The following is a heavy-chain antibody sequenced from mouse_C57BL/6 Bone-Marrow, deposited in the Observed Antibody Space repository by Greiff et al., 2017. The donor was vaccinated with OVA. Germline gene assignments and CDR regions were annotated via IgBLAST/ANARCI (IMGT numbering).Heavy chain of an antibody. CDR3: ERSSMYYYSSSHWYCDV. J-gene: IGHJ1*03. V-gene: IGHV1-80*01. D-gene: IGHD1-1*01. CDR1: GYAFSSYW. Sequence: VKLQQSGAELVKPGASVKISCKASGYAFSSYWMNWVKQRPGKGLEWIGQIYPGDGDTNYNGKFKGKATLTADKSSSTAYMQLSSLTSEDSAVYFCERSSMYYYSSSHWYCDVWGTGTTVTVSS. CDR2: IYPGDGDT.